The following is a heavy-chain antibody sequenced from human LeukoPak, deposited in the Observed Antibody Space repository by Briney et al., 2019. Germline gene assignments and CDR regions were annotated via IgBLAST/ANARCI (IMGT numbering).Heavy chain of an antibody. D-gene: IGHD6-13*01. CDR1: GFTFSSYG. J-gene: IGHJ3*02. V-gene: IGHV3-33*01. Sequence: GRSLRLSCAASGFTFSSYGMHWVRQAPGKGLEWVAVIWYDGSNKYYADSVKGRFTISRDNSKNTLYLQMNSLRAEDTAVYYCARIAAARAFVIWGQGTMVTVSS. CDR2: IWYDGSNK. CDR3: ARIAAARAFVI.